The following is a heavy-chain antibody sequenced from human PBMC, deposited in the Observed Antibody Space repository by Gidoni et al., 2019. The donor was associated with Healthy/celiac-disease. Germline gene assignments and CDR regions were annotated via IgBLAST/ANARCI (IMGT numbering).Heavy chain of an antibody. Sequence: QVQLVQSGAEVKKPGASVKVSCKASGYTFTSYDINWVRQATGQGLEWMGWMNPNSGNTGYAQKFQGRVTMTRNTSISTAYMELSSLRSEDTAVYYCARVVTMVRGVIKGWFDPWGQGTLVTVSS. J-gene: IGHJ5*02. V-gene: IGHV1-8*01. CDR1: GYTFTSYD. CDR3: ARVVTMVRGVIKGWFDP. D-gene: IGHD3-10*01. CDR2: MNPNSGNT.